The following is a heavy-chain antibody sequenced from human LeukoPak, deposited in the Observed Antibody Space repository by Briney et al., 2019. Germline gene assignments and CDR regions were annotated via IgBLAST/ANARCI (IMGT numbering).Heavy chain of an antibody. CDR3: ARCPRWAHFDY. V-gene: IGHV3-48*03. J-gene: IGHJ4*02. CDR1: GFTFGSYE. Sequence: GGSLRLSCAGSGFTFGSYEMNWVRQAPGKGLEWVSYISNSGSAIYYADFVKGRFTVSRDNAKNSLYLQMNSLRAEDTAVYYCARCPRWAHFDYWGQGTLVTVSS. D-gene: IGHD4-23*01. CDR2: ISNSGSAI.